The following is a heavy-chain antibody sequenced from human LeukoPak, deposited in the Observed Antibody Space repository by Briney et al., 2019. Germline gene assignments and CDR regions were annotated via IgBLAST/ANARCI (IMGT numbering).Heavy chain of an antibody. Sequence: GGSLRLYCAASGYTFSSYGMTWVRQAPGKGPEWVSSTSGSGGNTYYADSVKGRFTISRDNAKNSLYLQMNSLRAEDTAVYYCARDGDIVVVVAAENYFDYWGQGTLVTVSS. CDR2: TSGSGGNT. CDR1: GYTFSSYG. D-gene: IGHD2-15*01. J-gene: IGHJ4*02. V-gene: IGHV3-23*01. CDR3: ARDGDIVVVVAAENYFDY.